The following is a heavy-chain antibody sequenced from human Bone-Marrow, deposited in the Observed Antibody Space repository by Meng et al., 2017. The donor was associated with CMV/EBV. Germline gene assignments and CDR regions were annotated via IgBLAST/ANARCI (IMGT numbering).Heavy chain of an antibody. J-gene: IGHJ4*02. D-gene: IGHD6-19*01. CDR1: AFPFNNYV. Sequence: GGSLRLSCAGSAFPFNNYVMHWVRQTPGKGVEWVSSISGSGADTYYADSVKGRSTIARDNANNALYLQMSSLRAEDTAVYYCTKELRQWALKYYFDLWGQGTLVTFSS. V-gene: IGHV3-23*01. CDR3: TKELRQWALKYYFDL. CDR2: ISGSGADT.